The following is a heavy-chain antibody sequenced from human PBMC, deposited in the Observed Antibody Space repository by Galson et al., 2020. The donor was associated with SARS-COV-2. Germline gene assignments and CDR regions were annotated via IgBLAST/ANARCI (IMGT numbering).Heavy chain of an antibody. CDR3: AKELRITVCGVVITDAFDI. Sequence: GRSLRPSCAVSGSTSSSFSTSWVRHVPGKLLEWVSSISGIVCSTYDAESVKGWLTISRDNPKNTLYLQMNSLRAEDTAVYYCAKELRITVCGVVITDAFDIGGKEAMVAVSS. V-gene: IGHV3-23*01. CDR1: GSTSSSFS. J-gene: IGHJ3*02. CDR2: ISGIVCST. D-gene: IGHD3-3*01.